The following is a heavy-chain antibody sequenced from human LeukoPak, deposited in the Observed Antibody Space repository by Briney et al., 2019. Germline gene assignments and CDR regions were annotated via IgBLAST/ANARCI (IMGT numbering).Heavy chain of an antibody. V-gene: IGHV1-58*02. J-gene: IGHJ4*02. D-gene: IGHD6-13*01. Sequence: ASAKVPCKASGFTFTSSAMQWVRQARGQRLEWIGWIVVGSGNTNYAQKFQERVTITRDMSTSTAYMELGSLRSEDTAVYYCAAGPRSGYSSSWYTGGVYWGQGTLVTVSS. CDR2: IVVGSGNT. CDR3: AAGPRSGYSSSWYTGGVY. CDR1: GFTFTSSA.